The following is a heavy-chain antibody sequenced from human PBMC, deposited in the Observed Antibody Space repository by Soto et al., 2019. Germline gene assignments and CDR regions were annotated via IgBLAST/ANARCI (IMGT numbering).Heavy chain of an antibody. J-gene: IGHJ6*04. V-gene: IGHV5-10-1*01. D-gene: IGHD6-19*01. Sequence: GESLKISCKGSGYSFSIYWISWVRQMPGKGLEWMGRIDPSDSYITYSPFFEGNVTISADMSISTAYLQWSSLMSSDTAIYYSARRREQWKHPSRGMCVWGRQTTVRVAS. CDR3: ARRREQWKHPSRGMCV. CDR1: GYSFSIYW. CDR2: IDPSDSYI.